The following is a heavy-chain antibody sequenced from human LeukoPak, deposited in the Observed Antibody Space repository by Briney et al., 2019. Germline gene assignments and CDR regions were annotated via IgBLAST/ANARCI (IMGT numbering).Heavy chain of an antibody. D-gene: IGHD6-13*01. V-gene: IGHV3-23*01. CDR2: ISGSGGST. CDR1: GFTFSSYA. J-gene: IGHJ4*02. Sequence: GGSLRLSCAASGFTFSSYAMSWVRQAPGKGLEWVSTISGSGGSTYYADSVKGRFTISRDNSKNTLYLQMNSLRAEDTAVYYCAKVGSSSQASPLYWGQGSLVTVSS. CDR3: AKVGSSSQASPLY.